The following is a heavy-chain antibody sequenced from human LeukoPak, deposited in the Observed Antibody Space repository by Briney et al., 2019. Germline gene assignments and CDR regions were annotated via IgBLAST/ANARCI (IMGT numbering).Heavy chain of an antibody. Sequence: PSETLYLTCTVSGGSISSYYWSWIRQPPGKGLEWIGYIYYSGSTNYNPSLKIRVTISVDTSKNQFSLKLSSVTAADTAVYYCARDAYCSSTSCYPSNWGQGTLVTVSS. J-gene: IGHJ4*02. D-gene: IGHD2-2*01. CDR3: ARDAYCSSTSCYPSN. CDR2: IYYSGST. V-gene: IGHV4-59*01. CDR1: GGSISSYY.